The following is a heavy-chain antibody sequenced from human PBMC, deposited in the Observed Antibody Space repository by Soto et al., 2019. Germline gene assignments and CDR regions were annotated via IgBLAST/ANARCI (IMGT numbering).Heavy chain of an antibody. CDR1: GDTLNELS. CDR2: FDAEENET. Sequence: GASVKVSCKVSGDTLNELSIHWMRQAPGKGLEWMGGFDAEENETFYPQKFQGRVTMTEDTSTETAYMELSSLTSDDTAVYYCAVDSGVRYFDWLPLGYWGQGTLVTVSS. CDR3: AVDSGVRYFDWLPLGY. V-gene: IGHV1-24*01. D-gene: IGHD3-9*01. J-gene: IGHJ4*02.